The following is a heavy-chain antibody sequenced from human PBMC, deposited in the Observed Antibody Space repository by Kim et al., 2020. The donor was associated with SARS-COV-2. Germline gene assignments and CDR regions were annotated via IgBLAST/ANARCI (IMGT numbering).Heavy chain of an antibody. V-gene: IGHV3-33*01. D-gene: IGHD6-13*01. CDR1: GFTFSSYG. Sequence: GGSLRLSCAASGFTFSSYGMHWVRQAPGKGLEWVAVIWYDGSNKYYADSVKGRFTISRDNSKNTLYLQMNSLRAEDTAVYYCARDPGTYGSSWPWKYFQHWGQGTLVTVSS. CDR3: ARDPGTYGSSWPWKYFQH. CDR2: IWYDGSNK. J-gene: IGHJ1*01.